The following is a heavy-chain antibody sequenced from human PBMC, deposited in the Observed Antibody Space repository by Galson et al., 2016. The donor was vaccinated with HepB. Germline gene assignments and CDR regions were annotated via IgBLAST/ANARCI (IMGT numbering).Heavy chain of an antibody. CDR3: ARGYSSRIEY. CDR1: GGSISSSNW. D-gene: IGHD6-13*01. Sequence: SETLSLTCAVSGGSISSSNWWSWVRQPPGKGLEWIGEIYHSGSTNYNPSLKSRATISVDKSKNQVSLKMSSVTAADTAVYFCARGYSSRIEYWGQGTRVTVSS. V-gene: IGHV4-4*02. CDR2: IYHSGST. J-gene: IGHJ4*02.